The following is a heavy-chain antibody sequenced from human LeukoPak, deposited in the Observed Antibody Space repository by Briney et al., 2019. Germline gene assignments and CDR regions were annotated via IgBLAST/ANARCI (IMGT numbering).Heavy chain of an antibody. V-gene: IGHV3-11*01. J-gene: IGHJ4*02. Sequence: SGGSLRLSCAASGFTFSDYYMSWIRQAPGKGLEWVSYISSSGSTIYYADSVKGRFTISRDNAKNSLYLQMNSLRAEDTAVYYCARDRIAIPLRYFLTPTDYWGQGTLVTVSS. D-gene: IGHD3-9*01. CDR3: ARDRIAIPLRYFLTPTDY. CDR1: GFTFSDYY. CDR2: ISSSGSTI.